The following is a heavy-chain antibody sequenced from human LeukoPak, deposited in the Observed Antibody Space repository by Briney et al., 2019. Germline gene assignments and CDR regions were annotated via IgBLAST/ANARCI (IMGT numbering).Heavy chain of an antibody. CDR1: GYTFTGYY. J-gene: IGHJ4*02. CDR2: INPNSGGT. CDR3: ARSVAVAGTYDDY. Sequence: ASVKVSCKASGYTFTGYYMHWVRQAPGQGLEWMGWINPNSGGTNYAQKFQGRVTMTRDTSISTAYVELSRLRSDDTAVYYCARSVAVAGTYDDYWGQGTLVTVSS. D-gene: IGHD6-19*01. V-gene: IGHV1-2*02.